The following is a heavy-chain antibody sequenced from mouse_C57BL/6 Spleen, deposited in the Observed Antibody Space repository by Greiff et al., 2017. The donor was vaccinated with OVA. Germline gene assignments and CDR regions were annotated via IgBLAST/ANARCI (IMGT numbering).Heavy chain of an antibody. CDR1: GYTFTSYW. D-gene: IGHD1-1*01. V-gene: IGHV1-5*01. CDR2: IYPGNSDT. CDR3: TREVYCYGSGRWYFDV. J-gene: IGHJ1*03. Sequence: VQLQQSGTVLARPGASVKMSCKTSGYTFTSYWMHWVKQRPGQGLEWIGAIYPGNSDTSYNQKFKGKAKLTAVTSASTAYMELSSLTNEDSAVYYCTREVYCYGSGRWYFDVWGTGTTVTVSS.